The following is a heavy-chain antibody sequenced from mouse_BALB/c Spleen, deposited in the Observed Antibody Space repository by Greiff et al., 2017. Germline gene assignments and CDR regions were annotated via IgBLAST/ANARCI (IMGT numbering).Heavy chain of an antibody. V-gene: IGHV5-4*02. CDR3: ARGGHYYVFDY. CDR1: GFTFSDYY. Sequence: DVMLVESGGGLVKPGGSLKLSCAASGFTFSDYYMYWVRQTPEKRLEWVATISDGGSYTYYPDSVKGRFTISRDNAKNNLYLQMSSLKSEDTAMYYCARGGHYYVFDYWGQGTTLTVSS. D-gene: IGHD1-2*01. CDR2: ISDGGSYT. J-gene: IGHJ2*01.